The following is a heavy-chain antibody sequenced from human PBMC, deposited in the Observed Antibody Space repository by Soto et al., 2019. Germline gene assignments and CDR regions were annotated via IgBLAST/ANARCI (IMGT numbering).Heavy chain of an antibody. J-gene: IGHJ4*02. CDR1: GYRFSTYW. V-gene: IGHV5-51*01. Sequence: PGESLKISCKASGYRFSTYWIGWVRQRPGKGPEWMAIIYPGDSDTRENPSFQGQVTISADKSSNTVHLQWRSLKASDTAIYYCAGLGGIVDTGTWIQWGEGTPGTVSS. CDR2: IYPGDSDT. CDR3: AGLGGIVDTGTWIQ. D-gene: IGHD5-18*01.